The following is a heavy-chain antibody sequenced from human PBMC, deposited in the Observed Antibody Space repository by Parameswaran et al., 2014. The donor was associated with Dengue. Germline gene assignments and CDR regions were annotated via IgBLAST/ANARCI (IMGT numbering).Heavy chain of an antibody. Sequence: WIRQPPGKGLEWLSYISSSSSTIYYADSVKGRFTISRDNAKNSLYLQMNSLRAEDTAVYYCARAGSSGHIYFQHWGQGTLVTVSS. J-gene: IGHJ1*01. CDR3: ARAGSSGHIYFQH. D-gene: IGHD3-22*01. V-gene: IGHV3-48*01. CDR2: ISSSSSTI.